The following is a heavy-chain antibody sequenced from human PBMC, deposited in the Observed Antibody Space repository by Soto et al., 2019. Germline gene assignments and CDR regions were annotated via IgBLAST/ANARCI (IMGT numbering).Heavy chain of an antibody. D-gene: IGHD1-1*01. CDR1: GFTFSSYA. V-gene: IGHV3-23*01. Sequence: GXSLRLSCAASGFTFSSYAMSWFRQAPVKGLEWVSAISGSGGSTYYADSVKGRFTISRDNSKNTLYLQMNSLRAEDTAVYYCAKDRGTGAREDWFDPWGQGTLVTVSS. CDR2: ISGSGGST. J-gene: IGHJ5*02. CDR3: AKDRGTGAREDWFDP.